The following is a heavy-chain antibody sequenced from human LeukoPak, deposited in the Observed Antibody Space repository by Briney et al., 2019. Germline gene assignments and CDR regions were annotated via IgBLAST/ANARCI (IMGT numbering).Heavy chain of an antibody. CDR1: GYTFTGYF. CDR3: ARDLNWGSRTATFDF. V-gene: IGHV1-2*02. J-gene: IGHJ4*02. D-gene: IGHD7-27*01. CDR2: ITPNSRDT. Sequence: GASVKVSCKASGYTFTGYFIHWVRQAPGQGLEWMGWITPNSRDTNYAQKFQGRVTTTRDTSISTAYMELSRLRSDDTAFYYCARDLNWGSRTATFDFWDQGTLVTVSS.